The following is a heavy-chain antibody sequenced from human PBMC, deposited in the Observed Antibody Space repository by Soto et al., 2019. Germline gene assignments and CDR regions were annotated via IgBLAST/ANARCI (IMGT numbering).Heavy chain of an antibody. Sequence: GGSLRLSCAASGFTFSSYWMHWVRQATGKGLVWVSRINSDGSSTSYADSVKGRFTISRDNAKNTLYLQMNSLRAEDTAVYYCERGDILTGYYMSDFNWGQGTLVTVSS. D-gene: IGHD3-9*01. J-gene: IGHJ4*02. CDR1: GFTFSSYW. CDR2: INSDGSST. CDR3: ERGDILTGYYMSDFN. V-gene: IGHV3-74*01.